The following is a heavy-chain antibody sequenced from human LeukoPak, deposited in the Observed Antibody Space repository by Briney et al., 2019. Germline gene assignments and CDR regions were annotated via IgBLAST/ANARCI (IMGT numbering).Heavy chain of an antibody. CDR2: ITASGTAM. CDR3: AKLHNLNSDY. V-gene: IGHV3-48*02. J-gene: IGHJ4*02. CDR1: GFTFSSYS. Sequence: GGSLRLSCAASGFTFSSYSMNWVRQAPGKGLEWVSHITASGTAMFYADSVKGRFTISRDNAKNSLYLQMNSLRDEDTAVYYCAKLHNLNSDYWGQGTLVTVSS. D-gene: IGHD1-14*01.